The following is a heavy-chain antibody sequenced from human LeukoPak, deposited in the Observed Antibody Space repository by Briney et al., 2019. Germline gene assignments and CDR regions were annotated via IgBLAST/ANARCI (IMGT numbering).Heavy chain of an antibody. J-gene: IGHJ4*02. D-gene: IGHD3-9*01. CDR3: ARVARPHYDILTGYHSYFDY. V-gene: IGHV3-7*01. CDR1: GFTFSNYW. CDR2: INQNGSEK. Sequence: GGSLRLSCVASGFTFSNYWMSWVRQAPGKGLEWVANINQNGSEKYYVDSVEGRFTISRDNAKNSLYLQMNSLRAEDTAVYYCARVARPHYDILTGYHSYFDYWGQGTLVTVSS.